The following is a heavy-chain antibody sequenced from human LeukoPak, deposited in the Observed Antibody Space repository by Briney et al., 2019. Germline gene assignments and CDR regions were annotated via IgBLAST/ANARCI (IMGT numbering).Heavy chain of an antibody. D-gene: IGHD1-1*01. Sequence: PSETLSLTCAVYGESFSDYYWSWIRQPPEKGLEWIGQISHGGNTNYNPSLKSRVTLSTDTSKNQFSLRLTSVTTADTAIYYCARRRDWNDVLDSWGQGTPVTVSS. J-gene: IGHJ4*02. V-gene: IGHV4-34*01. CDR1: GESFSDYY. CDR3: ARRRDWNDVLDS. CDR2: ISHGGNT.